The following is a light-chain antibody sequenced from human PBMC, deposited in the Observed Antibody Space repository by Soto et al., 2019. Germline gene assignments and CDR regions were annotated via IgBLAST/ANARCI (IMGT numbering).Light chain of an antibody. J-gene: IGLJ3*02. V-gene: IGLV2-11*01. CDR2: DVT. CDR1: SSDVGDYDY. Sequence: QSALTQPRSVSGSPGQSVTISCTGTSSDVGDYDYVSWYQHHPGKAPKLMIYDVTKRPSGVPDRFSGSKSGNTASLTISGLQAEDEADYYFCSYAGSYTWVFGGGTKLTVL. CDR3: CSYAGSYTWV.